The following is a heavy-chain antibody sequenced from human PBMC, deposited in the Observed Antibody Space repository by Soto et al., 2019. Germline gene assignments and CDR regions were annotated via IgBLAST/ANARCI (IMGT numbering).Heavy chain of an antibody. V-gene: IGHV1-69*10. CDR3: ATEASHEYFDQ. J-gene: IGHJ4*02. CDR2: IIPMLDIV. Sequence: SVKVSCKASGDTFGTYPVSWVRQAPGQGLEWMGGIIPMLDIVHFAQTFEGRVTITADEFSNTVYMELSSLRSDDTAVYYCATEASHEYFDQWGQGTPVTVSS. CDR1: GDTFGTYP.